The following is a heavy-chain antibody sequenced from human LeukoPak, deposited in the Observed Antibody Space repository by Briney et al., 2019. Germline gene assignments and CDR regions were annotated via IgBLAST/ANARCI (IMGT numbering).Heavy chain of an antibody. CDR1: GGSFSGYY. Sequence: NASETLSLTCAVYGGSFSGYYWSWIRQPPGKGLEWIGEINHSGSTNYNPSLKSRVTISVDTSKNQFSLKLSSVTAADTAVYYCARARTTHEHYYGSGSRNRNWFDPWGQGTLVTVSS. V-gene: IGHV4-34*01. CDR2: INHSGST. CDR3: ARARTTHEHYYGSGSRNRNWFDP. J-gene: IGHJ5*02. D-gene: IGHD3-10*01.